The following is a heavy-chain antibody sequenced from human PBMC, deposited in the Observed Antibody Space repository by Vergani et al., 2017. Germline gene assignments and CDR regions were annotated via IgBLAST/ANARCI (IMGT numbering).Heavy chain of an antibody. J-gene: IGHJ4*02. Sequence: QVQLQESGPGLVKPSQTLALTCTVSGGSISSGGYYWSWIRQHPGKGLEWIGYIYYSGSTYYNPSLKSRVTISVDTSKNQFSLKLSSVTTADTAVYYCAREITIFGVVDYWGQGTLVTVSS. V-gene: IGHV4-31*03. CDR1: GGSISSGGYY. CDR3: AREITIFGVVDY. D-gene: IGHD3-3*01. CDR2: IYYSGST.